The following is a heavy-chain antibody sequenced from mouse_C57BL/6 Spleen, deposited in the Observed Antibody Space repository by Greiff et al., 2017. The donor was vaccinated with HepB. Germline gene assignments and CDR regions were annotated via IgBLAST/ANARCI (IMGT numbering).Heavy chain of an antibody. V-gene: IGHV6-3*01. CDR3: TDDYDCWDY. CDR2: IRLKSDNYAT. Sequence: EVKLVESGGGLVQPGGSMKLSCVASGFTFSNYWMNWVRQSPEKGLEWVAQIRLKSDNYATHYAESVTGRFTISRDDSKSSVYLQMNNLRAEDTGIYYCTDDYDCWDYWGQGTTLTVSS. D-gene: IGHD2-4*01. CDR1: GFTFSNYW. J-gene: IGHJ2*01.